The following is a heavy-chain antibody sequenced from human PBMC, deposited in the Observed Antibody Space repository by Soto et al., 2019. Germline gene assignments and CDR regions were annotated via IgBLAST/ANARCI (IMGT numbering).Heavy chain of an antibody. CDR3: ARGECSSVYCFTRWALDI. CDR1: GGSFIGYY. Sequence: PSETLSLTCAVYGGSFIGYYWTWMRQTPGKGLEWSGEISHSGTTNYKPSLKSRVTISADPSKKQFSLNLTSVTAADSGVYYCARGECSSVYCFTRWALDIWGQGTVVPVSS. D-gene: IGHD2-2*01. CDR2: ISHSGTT. V-gene: IGHV4-34*01. J-gene: IGHJ3*02.